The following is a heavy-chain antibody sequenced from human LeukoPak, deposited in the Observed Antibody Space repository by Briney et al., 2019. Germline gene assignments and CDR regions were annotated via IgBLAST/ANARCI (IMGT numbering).Heavy chain of an antibody. D-gene: IGHD3-10*01. J-gene: IGHJ4*02. CDR2: IYYNGST. CDR3: ARFTMVRGVIIPYFDY. Sequence: SETLSLTCTVSGGSVSSGSYYWSWIRQPPGKGLEWIGYIYYNGSTNYNPSLKSRVTISVDTSKNQFSLKLSSVTAADTAVYYCARFTMVRGVIIPYFDYWGQGTLVTVSS. CDR1: GGSVSSGSYY. V-gene: IGHV4-61*01.